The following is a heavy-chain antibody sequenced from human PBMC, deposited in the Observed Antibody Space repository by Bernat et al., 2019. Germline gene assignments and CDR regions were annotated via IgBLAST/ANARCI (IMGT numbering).Heavy chain of an antibody. D-gene: IGHD6-6*01. V-gene: IGHV3-30*18. CDR1: GFTFSSYG. Sequence: QVQLVESGGGVVQPGRSLRLSCAASGFTFSSYGMHWVRQAPGKGLEWVAVISYDGSNKYYADSVKGRFTISRDNSKNTLYLQMNSLRAEDTAVYYCAKGERYSSSPPMDDWGQGTLVTVSS. CDR2: ISYDGSNK. J-gene: IGHJ4*02. CDR3: AKGERYSSSPPMDD.